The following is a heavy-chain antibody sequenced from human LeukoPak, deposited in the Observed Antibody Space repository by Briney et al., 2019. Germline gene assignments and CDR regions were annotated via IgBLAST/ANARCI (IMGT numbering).Heavy chain of an antibody. CDR2: IHPSTGNP. J-gene: IGHJ4*02. CDR3: ARALDSLGGLSLPDY. D-gene: IGHD3-16*02. Sequence: ASVKVSCKASGYSFSNYAMNWVRQAPGQGLELMGWIHPSTGNPAYAQGFSGRFAFSLDTSVTTTYLQISDLKTEDTAVYFCARALDSLGGLSLPDYWGQGTLVTVSS. CDR1: GYSFSNYA. V-gene: IGHV7-4-1*02.